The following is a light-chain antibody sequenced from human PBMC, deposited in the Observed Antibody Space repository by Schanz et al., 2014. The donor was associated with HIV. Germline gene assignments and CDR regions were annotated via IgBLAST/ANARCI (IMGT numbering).Light chain of an antibody. V-gene: IGKV3-20*01. CDR3: QQYGSSPPWP. Sequence: EIVLTQSPGTLSLSPGERATLSCRASHSVYGLYLAWSQHRPGQAPRLLIYGASTRATGIPDRFSGSGSGTDFTLTISRLEPEDSAVYYCQQYGSSPPWPFGQGTKVEIK. CDR1: HSVYGLY. J-gene: IGKJ1*01. CDR2: GAS.